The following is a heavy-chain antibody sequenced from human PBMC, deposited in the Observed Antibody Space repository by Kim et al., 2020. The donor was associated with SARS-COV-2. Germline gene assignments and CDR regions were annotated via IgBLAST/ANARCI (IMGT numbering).Heavy chain of an antibody. J-gene: IGHJ4*02. V-gene: IGHV3-7*01. Sequence: GGSLRLSCAASGFTFSSYGMSWVRQAPGKGLEWVADIRQDGSKENYVDSVKGRFTISRDNAQNSLYLQMNSLRAEDTAVYYCARYGDFRWGNFDYWGQGT. CDR3: ARYGDFRWGNFDY. CDR1: GFTFSSYG. CDR2: IRQDGSKE. D-gene: IGHD3-3*01.